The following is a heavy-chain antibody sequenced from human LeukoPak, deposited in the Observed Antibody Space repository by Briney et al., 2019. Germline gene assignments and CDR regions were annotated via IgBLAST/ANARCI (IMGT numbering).Heavy chain of an antibody. J-gene: IGHJ4*02. V-gene: IGHV4-61*01. Sequence: PSETLSLTCTVSGGSVSNSLYYLSWIRQPPGKGLEWIGYIYYNGDTNYSPSLKSRVIISIDTSSNQFSLRLNSMTAADTAVYYCARVLRAASWRSYDYWGQGSLVTVSS. CDR1: GGSVSNSLYY. CDR2: IYYNGDT. D-gene: IGHD5-18*01. CDR3: ARVLRAASWRSYDY.